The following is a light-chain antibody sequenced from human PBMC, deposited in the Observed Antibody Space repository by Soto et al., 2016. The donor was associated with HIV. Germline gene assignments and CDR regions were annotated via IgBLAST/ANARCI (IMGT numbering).Light chain of an antibody. CDR1: QSISSW. J-gene: IGKJ2*01. CDR3: QQYSSSPYT. Sequence: DIQMTQSPSTLSASVGDRVTITCRASQSISSWLAWYQQKPGKAPKLLIYKASSLESGVPSRFSGSGSGTHSSLTISSLQPDDFATYYCQQYSSSPYTFGQGTKLEIK. V-gene: IGKV1-5*03. CDR2: KAS.